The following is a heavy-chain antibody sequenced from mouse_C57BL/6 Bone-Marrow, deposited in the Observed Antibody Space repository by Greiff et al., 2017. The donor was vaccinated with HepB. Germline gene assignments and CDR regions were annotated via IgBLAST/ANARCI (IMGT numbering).Heavy chain of an antibody. J-gene: IGHJ1*03. CDR3: AMSYLDFDV. Sequence: QVQLQESGAELVKPGASVKLSCKASGYTFTSYWMHWVKQRPGQGLEWIGYINPSSGYTKYNQKFKDKATLTADKSSSTAYMQLGSLTYEDSAVYYCAMSYLDFDVWGTGTTVTVSS. CDR1: GYTFTSYW. V-gene: IGHV1-7*01. CDR2: INPSSGYT. D-gene: IGHD5-5*01.